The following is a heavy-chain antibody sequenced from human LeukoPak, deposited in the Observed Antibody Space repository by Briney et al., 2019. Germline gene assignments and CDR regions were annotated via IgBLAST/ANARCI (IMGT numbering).Heavy chain of an antibody. D-gene: IGHD4-17*01. CDR2: IIPIFGTA. V-gene: IGHV1-69*13. CDR3: ARGDYGDYALPTDY. Sequence: GASVTVSCKASGGTFSSYAISWVRQAPGQGLEWMGGIIPIFGTANYAQKFQGRVTITADESTSTAYMELSSLRSEDTAVYYCARGDYGDYALPTDYWGQGTLVTVSS. CDR1: GGTFSSYA. J-gene: IGHJ4*02.